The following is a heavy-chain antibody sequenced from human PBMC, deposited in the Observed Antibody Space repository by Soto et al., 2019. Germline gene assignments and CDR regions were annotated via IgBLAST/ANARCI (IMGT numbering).Heavy chain of an antibody. Sequence: QVQLVQSGAAVKKPGASVKVSCKASGFSFTGYYIHWLRQAPGQGLEWMGWINAHSGGTEYAQKFQGRVNLTRDTSIATAYLTLTSLTSDDTALYYCAKDLTRQLAYWLDPWGQGTQVTVSS. CDR3: AKDLTRQLAYWLDP. CDR1: GFSFTGYY. V-gene: IGHV1-2*02. D-gene: IGHD6-6*01. CDR2: INAHSGGT. J-gene: IGHJ5*02.